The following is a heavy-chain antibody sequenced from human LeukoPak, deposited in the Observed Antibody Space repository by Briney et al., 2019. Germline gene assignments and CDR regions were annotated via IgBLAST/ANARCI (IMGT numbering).Heavy chain of an antibody. V-gene: IGHV1-2*02. D-gene: IGHD2-2*01. CDR3: ARQLEGVPAALFDY. CDR2: INPNSGGT. CDR1: GYTFTGCY. Sequence: ASVKVSCKASGYTFTGCYMHWVRQAPGQGLEWMGWINPNSGGTNYAQKFQGRVTMTRDTSISTAYMELSRLRSDDTAVYYCARQLEGVPAALFDYWGQGTLVTVSS. J-gene: IGHJ4*02.